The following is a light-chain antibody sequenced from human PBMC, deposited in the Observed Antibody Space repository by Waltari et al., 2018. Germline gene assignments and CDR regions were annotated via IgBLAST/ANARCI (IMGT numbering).Light chain of an antibody. J-gene: IGKJ3*01. CDR3: QQYNTYVT. CDR2: KAS. Sequence: DIQMTQSPSTLSASVGDRVTITCRASQSISTWLAWYQQKPGKAPNLLIYKASSLESGVPSRFSGSGSGTEFTLTISGLQPDDFATFYCQQYNTYVTFGPGTKVDIK. CDR1: QSISTW. V-gene: IGKV1-5*03.